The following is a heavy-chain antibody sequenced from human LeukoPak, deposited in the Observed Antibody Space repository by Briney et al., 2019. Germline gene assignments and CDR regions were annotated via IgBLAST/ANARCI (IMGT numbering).Heavy chain of an antibody. Sequence: TGGSLRLSCAASGFTFSSYSMNWVRQAPGKGLEWVSSISSSSSYIYYADSVKGRFTVSRDNSKNTLYLQMDSLRAEDAAVYYCAKDSSYYYDTRGPYFDYWGQGTLVTVSS. V-gene: IGHV3-21*01. CDR3: AKDSSYYYDTRGPYFDY. CDR1: GFTFSSYS. CDR2: ISSSSSYI. J-gene: IGHJ4*02. D-gene: IGHD3-22*01.